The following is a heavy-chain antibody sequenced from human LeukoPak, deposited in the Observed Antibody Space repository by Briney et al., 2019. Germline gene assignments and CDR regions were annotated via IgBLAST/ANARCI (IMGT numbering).Heavy chain of an antibody. CDR3: ARLGTAIVDS. J-gene: IGHJ4*02. D-gene: IGHD5-18*01. CDR1: GGSITTSTYY. V-gene: IGHV4-39*01. Sequence: SETLSLTCTVSGGSITTSTYYWGWIRQPPGKGLEWIGSIYYTGSTYYNPSLKSRLTISVDTSKNQFSLNLSSVTAADTAVYYCARLGTAIVDSWGQGTLVTVSS. CDR2: IYYTGST.